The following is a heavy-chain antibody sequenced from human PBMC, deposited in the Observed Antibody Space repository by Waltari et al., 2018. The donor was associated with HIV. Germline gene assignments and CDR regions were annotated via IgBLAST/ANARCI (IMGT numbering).Heavy chain of an antibody. CDR2: TYHRSKWFQ. V-gene: IGHV6-1*02. D-gene: IGHD4-4*01. CDR3: ARDSNGLDY. CDR1: WYRVPSDRAA. J-gene: IGHJ4*02. Sequence: HVQLLPSGPGLVTSSQTLPITCAIPWYRVPSDRAAPHLIRLSPPGRLEWLGRTYHRSKWFQLYAPSVRGRIRVDVDTSVNHFSLHLDSVTPDDTAVYYCARDSNGLDYWGQGTVVTVSS.